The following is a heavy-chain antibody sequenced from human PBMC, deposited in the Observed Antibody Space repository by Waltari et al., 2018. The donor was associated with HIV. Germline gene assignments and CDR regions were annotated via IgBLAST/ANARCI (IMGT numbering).Heavy chain of an antibody. Sequence: QEQLVESGGGVVQAGRSLGLSCETSGFAFRYHGMHWVRQAPGRWPKWVGVIAYDKTNQFYADAVKGRFAVSRDKSKKTFCLQMKSLRVEETAVYYCANGGEEGEGDDGLPDGWGQGTRVTVTS. V-gene: IGHV3-30*18. D-gene: IGHD3-16*01. CDR2: IAYDKTNQ. J-gene: IGHJ4*02. CDR3: ANGGEEGEGDDGLPDG. CDR1: GFAFRYHG.